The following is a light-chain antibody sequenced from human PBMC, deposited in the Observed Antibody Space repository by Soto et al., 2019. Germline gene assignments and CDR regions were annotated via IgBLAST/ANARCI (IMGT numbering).Light chain of an antibody. Sequence: QSALTQPPSASGSPGQSVTISCTGTSSDVGAYNYVSWYQKHPGKAPKLMIYEVSKRPSGVPDRVSGSKSGNTASLTVSGLQAEDEADYYCSSYAGSNNPPYVFGTGTKLTVL. V-gene: IGLV2-8*01. CDR3: SSYAGSNNPPYV. CDR1: SSDVGAYNY. J-gene: IGLJ1*01. CDR2: EVS.